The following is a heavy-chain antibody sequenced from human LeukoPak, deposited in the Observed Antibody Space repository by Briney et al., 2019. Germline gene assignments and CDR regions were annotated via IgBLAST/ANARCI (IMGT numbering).Heavy chain of an antibody. Sequence: ASVKVSCKASGYTFTSYYMRWVRQAPGQGLEWMGIINPSGGSTSYAQKFQGRVTMTRDTSTSTVYMELSSLRSEDTAVYYCARASGYGDYGHAFDIWGQGTMVTVSS. CDR3: ARASGYGDYGHAFDI. J-gene: IGHJ3*02. V-gene: IGHV1-46*01. CDR1: GYTFTSYY. D-gene: IGHD4-17*01. CDR2: INPSGGST.